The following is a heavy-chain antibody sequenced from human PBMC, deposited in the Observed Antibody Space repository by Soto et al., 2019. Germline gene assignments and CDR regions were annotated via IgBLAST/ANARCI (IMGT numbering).Heavy chain of an antibody. D-gene: IGHD2-2*01. Sequence: GGSLRLSCVVSGFNFRGYWMGWVRQAPGKGLEXVAXMNXXXXXIXXGGSVKGRFAISRDNDENSLHLQMNYVRAEDTGVYFWVRDVGFDYANWGQGTLVTVSS. J-gene: IGHJ4*02. CDR2: MNXXXXXI. V-gene: IGHV3-7*01. CDR3: VRDVGFDYAN. CDR1: GFNFRGYW.